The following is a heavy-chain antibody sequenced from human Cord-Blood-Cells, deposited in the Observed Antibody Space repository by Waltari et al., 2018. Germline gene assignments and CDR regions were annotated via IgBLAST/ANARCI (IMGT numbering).Heavy chain of an antibody. CDR2: ISYDGSNK. CDR1: GFTFSSYA. CDR3: ARGITVYDAFDI. Sequence: QVQLVESGGGVVQPGRSLRLSCAASGFTFSSYAMHCVRQAPGKGLEWVAVISYDGSNKYYADSVKGRFTISRDNSKNTLYLQMNSLRAEDTAVYYCARGITVYDAFDIWGQGTMVTVSS. D-gene: IGHD4-4*01. V-gene: IGHV3-30-3*01. J-gene: IGHJ3*02.